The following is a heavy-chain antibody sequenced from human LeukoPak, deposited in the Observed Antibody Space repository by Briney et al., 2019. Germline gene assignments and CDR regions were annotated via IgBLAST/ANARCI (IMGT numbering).Heavy chain of an antibody. J-gene: IGHJ5*02. Sequence: GGSLRLSCAASGFTFSSYAMSWVRQAPGKGLEWVSAISGSGGSTYYADSVKGRFTISRDNSKNTLYLQMNSLRAEDTAVYYCARDRDSSSWQARARNWFDPWGQGTLVTVSS. V-gene: IGHV3-23*01. D-gene: IGHD6-13*01. CDR3: ARDRDSSSWQARARNWFDP. CDR2: ISGSGGST. CDR1: GFTFSSYA.